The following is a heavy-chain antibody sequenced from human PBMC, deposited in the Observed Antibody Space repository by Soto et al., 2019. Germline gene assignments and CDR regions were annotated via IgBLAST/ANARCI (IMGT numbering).Heavy chain of an antibody. CDR1: GGSFSGYY. V-gene: IGHV4-34*01. J-gene: IGHJ5*02. CDR2: INHSGST. CDR3: ARSGYNWNYDWFDP. D-gene: IGHD1-7*01. Sequence: SETLSLTCAVYGGSFSGYYWSWIRQPPGKGLEWIGEINHSGSTNYNPSLKSRVTISVDTSKNQFSLKLSSVTAADTAVYYCARSGYNWNYDWFDPWGQGTLVTVS.